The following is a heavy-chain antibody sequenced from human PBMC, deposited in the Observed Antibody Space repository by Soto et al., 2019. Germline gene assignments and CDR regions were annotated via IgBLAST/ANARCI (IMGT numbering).Heavy chain of an antibody. D-gene: IGHD2-15*01. CDR1: GFTFSNYA. CDR3: GLRYCSRATCPPLNSYFYMDV. J-gene: IGHJ6*03. CDR2: ISGSGGST. Sequence: GGSLRLSCAASGFTFSNYAMTWVRQAPGKGLEWVSGISGSGGSTFYAGSVKGRFAISRDNSKNTLYLQMTGLTAEDTAVYYCGLRYCSRATCPPLNSYFYMDVWGKGTTVTVSS. V-gene: IGHV3-23*01.